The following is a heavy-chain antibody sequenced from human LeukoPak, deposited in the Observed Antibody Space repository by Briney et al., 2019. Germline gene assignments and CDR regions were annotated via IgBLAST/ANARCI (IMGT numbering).Heavy chain of an antibody. D-gene: IGHD6-19*01. CDR1: GGSISSSSYY. J-gene: IGHJ5*02. Sequence: SETLSLTCTVSGGSISSSSYYWGWIRQPPGKGLEWIGTIYYSGSTYYNPSLKSRVTISVDTSKNQFSLKLSSVTAADTAVYYCATLTTVAGDINWFDPWGQGTLVTVSS. CDR3: ATLTTVAGDINWFDP. V-gene: IGHV4-39*07. CDR2: IYYSGST.